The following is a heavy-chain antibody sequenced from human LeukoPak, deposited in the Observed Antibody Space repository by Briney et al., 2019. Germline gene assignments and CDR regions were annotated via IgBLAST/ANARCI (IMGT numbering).Heavy chain of an antibody. Sequence: GGSLRLSCAASGFTFDDYAMHWVRQASGKGLEWVSGISWNSGSIGYADSVKGRFTISRDNAKNSLYLQMNSLRAEDTALYYRAKGHSVYCSSTSCYFDYWGQGTLVTVSS. V-gene: IGHV3-9*01. CDR2: ISWNSGSI. CDR3: AKGHSVYCSSTSCYFDY. J-gene: IGHJ4*02. D-gene: IGHD2-2*01. CDR1: GFTFDDYA.